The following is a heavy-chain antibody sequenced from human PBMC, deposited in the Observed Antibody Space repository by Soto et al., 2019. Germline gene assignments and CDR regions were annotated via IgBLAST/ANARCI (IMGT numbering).Heavy chain of an antibody. CDR3: AGLKYVQSSDYLLH. V-gene: IGHV4-39*01. CDR2: IYYNGST. Sequence: KSSEPLSRTCTVSGLSISSSNYYWGGIRQPPGKGQEWSGSIYYNGSTYYKPSLKSRVTISVDTSKKQFSLKLKTGTAEETAIYYWAGLKYVQSSDYLLHWGEGTRVTVSS. D-gene: IGHD3-22*01. J-gene: IGHJ4*02. CDR1: GLSISSSNYY.